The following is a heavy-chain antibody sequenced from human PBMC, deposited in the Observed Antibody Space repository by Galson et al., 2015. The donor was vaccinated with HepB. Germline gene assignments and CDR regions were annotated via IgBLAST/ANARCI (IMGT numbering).Heavy chain of an antibody. J-gene: IGHJ4*02. CDR1: SDSISSSSRY. CDR3: ARLGYSSSSWYFDY. Sequence: SETLSLTCTVSSDSISSSSRYWGWIRQPPGKGLEWIGSIYYSGSTHYNPSLKSRVTIFVDTSENQFSLKVGSVTAADTAVYYCARLGYSSSSWYFDYWGQGTLVTVSS. D-gene: IGHD6-6*01. V-gene: IGHV4-39*01. CDR2: IYYSGST.